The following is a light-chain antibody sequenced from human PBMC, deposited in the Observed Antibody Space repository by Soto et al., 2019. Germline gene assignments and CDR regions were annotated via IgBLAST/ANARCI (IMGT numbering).Light chain of an antibody. CDR3: SSYTTSTPLV. CDR1: SSDVGAYNY. V-gene: IGLV2-14*01. J-gene: IGLJ2*01. Sequence: QSALTQPASVSGSPGQSITISCTGTSSDVGAYNYVSWYQQHPGKAPKFLIYEVNNRPSGVSDRFSGSKSGNTASLTISRLQAEDEADYYCSSYTTSTPLVFGGGTKLTVL. CDR2: EVN.